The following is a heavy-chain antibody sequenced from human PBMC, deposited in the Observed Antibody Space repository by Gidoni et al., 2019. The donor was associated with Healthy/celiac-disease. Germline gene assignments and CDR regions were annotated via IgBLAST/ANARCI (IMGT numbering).Heavy chain of an antibody. J-gene: IGHJ4*02. Sequence: QVQLQQWGAGLLKPSETLSLTCAVHGGSFSGYYWSWIRQPPGKGLEWIGEINHRGSTNYNPSLKSRVTISVDTSKNQFSLKLSSVTAADTAVYYCARGLGGSLRWGQGTLVTVSS. CDR3: ARGLGGSLR. CDR2: INHRGST. V-gene: IGHV4-34*01. CDR1: GGSFSGYY. D-gene: IGHD1-26*01.